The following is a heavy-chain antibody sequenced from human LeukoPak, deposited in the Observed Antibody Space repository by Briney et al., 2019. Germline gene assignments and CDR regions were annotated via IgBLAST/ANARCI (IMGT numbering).Heavy chain of an antibody. Sequence: GGSLRLSCAASGFTFSSYSMMWVRQAPGKGLEWVSYISSSSTTIHYADSVKGRFTISRDNAKNSVYLQMNSLRAEDTAVYYCARDLVVRGANNWFDPWGQGTLVTVSS. V-gene: IGHV3-48*01. D-gene: IGHD3-10*01. CDR3: ARDLVVRGANNWFDP. J-gene: IGHJ5*02. CDR1: GFTFSSYS. CDR2: ISSSSTTI.